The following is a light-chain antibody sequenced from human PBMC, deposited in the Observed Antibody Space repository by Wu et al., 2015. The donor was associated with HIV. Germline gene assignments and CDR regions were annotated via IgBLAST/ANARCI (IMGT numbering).Light chain of an antibody. CDR3: QQYGSSPRYS. V-gene: IGKV3-20*01. Sequence: EIVLTQSPGTLSLSPGERATLSCRVSQSVSSSYLAWYQQKPGQAPRLLIYGASSRATGIPDRFSGSGSGTDFTLTISRLEPEDFAVYYCQQYGSSPRYSFGQGTKLEIK. CDR1: QSVSSSY. CDR2: GAS. J-gene: IGKJ2*03.